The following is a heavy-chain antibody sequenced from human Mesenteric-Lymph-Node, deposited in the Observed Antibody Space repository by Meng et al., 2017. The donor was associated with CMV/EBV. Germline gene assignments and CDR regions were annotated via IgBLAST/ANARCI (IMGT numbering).Heavy chain of an antibody. D-gene: IGHD4/OR15-4a*01. CDR3: TRDPYGDYYGMDV. Sequence: GESLKISCAASGFSVSSHYMNWVRQSPERGLEWVSILYTSGSTSYSDSVKGRFTVSRDNSKNTLFLQMNSLRADDTAVYYCTRDPYGDYYGMDVWGQGTTVTVSS. J-gene: IGHJ6*02. V-gene: IGHV3-53*01. CDR2: LYTSGST. CDR1: GFSVSSHY.